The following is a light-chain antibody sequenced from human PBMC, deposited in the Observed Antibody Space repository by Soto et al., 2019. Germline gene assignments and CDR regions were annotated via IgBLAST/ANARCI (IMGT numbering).Light chain of an antibody. CDR2: AAS. J-gene: IGKJ3*01. CDR1: QDINYY. CDR3: QQLDNYPRT. Sequence: IQLTQSPSSLSASVGDRVTITCRASQDINYYLAWYQQKPGTAPKLLIYAASTLPSGVPSRFSGSGSGTDFTLTISSLQPEDFATYYCQQLDNYPRTFGPGTKVDIK. V-gene: IGKV1-9*01.